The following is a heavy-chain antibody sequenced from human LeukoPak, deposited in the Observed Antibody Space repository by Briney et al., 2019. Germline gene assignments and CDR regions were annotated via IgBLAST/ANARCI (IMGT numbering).Heavy chain of an antibody. D-gene: IGHD5-12*01. Sequence: TSETLSLTCTVSGGSISSSSYYWGWIRQPPGKGLEWIGSIYYSGSTYYNPSLKSRVTISVDTSKNQFSLKLSSVTAADTAVYYCARGLRGYSGYANPPFWGAFDIWGQGTMVTVSS. CDR3: ARGLRGYSGYANPPFWGAFDI. CDR2: IYYSGST. J-gene: IGHJ3*02. V-gene: IGHV4-39*07. CDR1: GGSISSSSYY.